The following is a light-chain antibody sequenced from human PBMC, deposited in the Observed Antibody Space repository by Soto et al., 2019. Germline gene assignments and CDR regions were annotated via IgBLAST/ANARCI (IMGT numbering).Light chain of an antibody. CDR1: QSVSIY. V-gene: IGKV3-11*01. J-gene: IGKJ4*01. Sequence: EIVLTQSPATLSLSPGERATLSCRASQSVSIYLAWYQQKPGQAPGLLIYDASNRATGIPARFSGSGSGTDFTLTISSLQPEDFAVYYCQQRNTWPLTFGGGTKVEIK. CDR2: DAS. CDR3: QQRNTWPLT.